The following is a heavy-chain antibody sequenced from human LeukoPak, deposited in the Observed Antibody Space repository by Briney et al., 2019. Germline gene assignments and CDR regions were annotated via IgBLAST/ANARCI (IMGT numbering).Heavy chain of an antibody. CDR3: ARGYYDILTGYPYYFDY. CDR1: GYTFTSYY. J-gene: IGHJ4*02. CDR2: INAGNGNT. D-gene: IGHD3-9*01. Sequence: ASVKVSCKASGYTFTSYYMHWVRQAPGQGPEWMGWINAGNGNTKYSQKFQGRVTITRDTSASTAYMELSSLRSEDTAVYYCARGYYDILTGYPYYFDYWGQGTLVTVSS. V-gene: IGHV1-3*01.